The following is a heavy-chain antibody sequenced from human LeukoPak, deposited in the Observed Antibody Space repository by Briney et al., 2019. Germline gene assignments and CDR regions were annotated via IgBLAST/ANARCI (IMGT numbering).Heavy chain of an antibody. CDR3: ASDPKYYYDSSGYSGAFDI. J-gene: IGHJ3*02. CDR1: GYTFTGYY. V-gene: IGHV1-2*06. Sequence: ASVKVSCKASGYTFTGYYMHWVRQAPGQGLEWMGRFDPNNGGTSYAQKFQGRVTITRDTSVSTDYMELSSLRSDDTAVYYCASDPKYYYDSSGYSGAFDIWGQGTMVTVSS. D-gene: IGHD3-22*01. CDR2: FDPNNGGT.